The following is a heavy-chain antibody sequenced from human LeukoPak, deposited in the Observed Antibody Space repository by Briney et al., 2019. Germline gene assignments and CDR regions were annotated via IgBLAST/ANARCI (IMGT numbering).Heavy chain of an antibody. CDR1: GFTFSSYG. CDR3: AKVGPTPPRGYFDY. J-gene: IGHJ4*02. Sequence: PGGSLRLSCAASGFTFSSYGMHWVRQAPGKGLEWVAFIRYDGSNKYYADSVKGRFTISRDNSKNTLYLQMNSLRAEDTAVYYCAKVGPTPPRGYFDYWGQGTLVTVSS. CDR2: IRYDGSNK. V-gene: IGHV3-30*02. D-gene: IGHD3-10*01.